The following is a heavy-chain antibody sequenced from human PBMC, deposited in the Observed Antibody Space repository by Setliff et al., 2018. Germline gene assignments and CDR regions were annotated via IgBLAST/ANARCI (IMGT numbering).Heavy chain of an antibody. D-gene: IGHD1-7*01. CDR3: ARTGTYRYFDS. CDR1: GGSISSTTYY. J-gene: IGHJ4*02. V-gene: IGHV4-39*01. Sequence: PSETLSLTCTVSGGSISSTTYYWGWIRQAPGKGLEWIGSISYSGSTYYNPSLESRVTLSVDTSKNQFSLKLTSVTASDTAVYYCARTGTYRYFDSWGQGTRVTVSS. CDR2: ISYSGST.